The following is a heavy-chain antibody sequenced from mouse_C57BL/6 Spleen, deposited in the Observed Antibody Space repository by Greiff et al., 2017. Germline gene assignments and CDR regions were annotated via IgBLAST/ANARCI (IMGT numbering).Heavy chain of an antibody. CDR1: GFTFSSYA. V-gene: IGHV5-9-1*02. CDR3: TRDGGLRQFAY. J-gene: IGHJ3*01. CDR2: ISSGGDYI. Sequence: EVQVVESGEGLVKPGGSLKLSCAASGFTFSSYAMSWVRQTPEKRLEWVAYISSGGDYIYYADTVKGRFTFSRDNARNTLYLQMSSLKSEDTAMYYCTRDGGLRQFAYWGQGTLVTVSA. D-gene: IGHD2-4*01.